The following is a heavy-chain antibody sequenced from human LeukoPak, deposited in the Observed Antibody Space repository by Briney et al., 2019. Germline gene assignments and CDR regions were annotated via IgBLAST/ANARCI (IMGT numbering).Heavy chain of an antibody. Sequence: ASVKVSCKASGYTFTTFGINWVRQAPGQWLEWMGWISTYDGGTNYAQKFRDRVTMLRDTSTSIAYMELRSLRSDDTAVYYCARDQPRRGPGNHDYWGQGTLVTVSS. CDR2: ISTYDGGT. D-gene: IGHD1-26*01. J-gene: IGHJ4*02. CDR3: ARDQPRRGPGNHDY. V-gene: IGHV1-18*01. CDR1: GYTFTTFG.